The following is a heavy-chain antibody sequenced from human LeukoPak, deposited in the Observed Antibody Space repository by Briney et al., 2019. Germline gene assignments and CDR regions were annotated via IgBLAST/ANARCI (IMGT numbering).Heavy chain of an antibody. CDR3: AKVSWYNWNDGYFDY. V-gene: IGHV3-23*01. CDR2: IGGSGGST. J-gene: IGHJ4*02. Sequence: GGPLRLSCAASGFTFSSYAMSWVRQAPGKGLEWVSAIGGSGGSTYYADSVKGRFTISRDNSKNTLYLQMNSLRAEDTAVYYCAKVSWYNWNDGYFDYWGQGTLVTVSS. D-gene: IGHD1-1*01. CDR1: GFTFSSYA.